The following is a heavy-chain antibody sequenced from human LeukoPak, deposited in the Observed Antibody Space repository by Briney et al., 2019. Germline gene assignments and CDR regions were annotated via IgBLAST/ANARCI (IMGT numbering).Heavy chain of an antibody. CDR2: IRYGGWTK. CDR3: VTLAGDGFDF. CDR1: GFNFGNYD. Sequence: PGGSLRLSCAASGFNFGNYDMHWVRQAPNKGLEWLASIRYGGWTKNHADSLRGRFTVSRDNSKNTLSLQMNSLRPEDTAVYYCVTLAGDGFDFWGQGQMVTVSS. J-gene: IGHJ3*01. V-gene: IGHV3-30*02. D-gene: IGHD3-10*01.